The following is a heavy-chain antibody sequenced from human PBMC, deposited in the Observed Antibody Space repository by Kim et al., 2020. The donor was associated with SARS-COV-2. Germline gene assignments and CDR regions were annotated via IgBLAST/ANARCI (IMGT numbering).Heavy chain of an antibody. CDR2: ISYDGSNK. CDR1: GFTFSSYG. CDR3: ARGEVTTQYYYYYGMDV. V-gene: IGHV3-33*05. D-gene: IGHD2-21*02. J-gene: IGHJ6*02. Sequence: GGSLRLSCAASGFTFSSYGMHWVRQAPGKGLEWVAVISYDGSNKYYADSVKGRFTISRDNSKNTLYLQMNSLRAEDTAVYYCARGEVTTQYYYYYGMDVWGQGTTVTVSS.